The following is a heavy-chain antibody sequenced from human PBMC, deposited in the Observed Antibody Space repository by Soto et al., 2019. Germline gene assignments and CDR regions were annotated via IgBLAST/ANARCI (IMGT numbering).Heavy chain of an antibody. J-gene: IGHJ5*02. Sequence: QITLKESGPTLVKPTQTLTLTCTFSGFSLTTSGAGVGWIRQPPGKALEWLALIYWDDDKRYSPSLKSRLNISKDTAKILVVLTVTNMDPADKATCFCAHPTTPVTWWFDPWGQGTLVTVSS. V-gene: IGHV2-5*02. D-gene: IGHD4-17*01. CDR3: AHPTTPVTWWFDP. CDR1: GFSLTTSGAG. CDR2: IYWDDDK.